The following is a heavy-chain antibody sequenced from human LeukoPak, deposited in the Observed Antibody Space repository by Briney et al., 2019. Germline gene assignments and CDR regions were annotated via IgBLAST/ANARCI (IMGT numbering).Heavy chain of an antibody. Sequence: PGGSLRLSCAASGFTFSKYWMNWVRQAPGKGLEWVANINQDGRKRHFLDSVKGRFTISRDNANNSVTLHQHSLRAEDTAVYYCARDSLPGDGDAEGYLQHWGQGTLVIVSS. CDR1: GFTFSKYW. J-gene: IGHJ1*01. D-gene: IGHD2-21*02. CDR3: ARDSLPGDGDAEGYLQH. CDR2: INQDGRKR. V-gene: IGHV3-7*04.